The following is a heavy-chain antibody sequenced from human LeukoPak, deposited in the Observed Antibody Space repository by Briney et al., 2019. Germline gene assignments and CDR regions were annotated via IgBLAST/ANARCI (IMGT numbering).Heavy chain of an antibody. CDR3: ARAGSYGYYFEY. V-gene: IGHV3-7*01. CDR2: IKQGGSEK. D-gene: IGHD5-18*01. Sequence: GGSLRLSCAASGFTFTYYWMSWVRQAPGKGLEWVANIKQGGSEKYYVDSVKGRFTISRDNAKNSLYLQMNFLRAEDTAIYYCARAGSYGYYFEYWGQGTLVTVSS. CDR1: GFTFTYYW. J-gene: IGHJ4*02.